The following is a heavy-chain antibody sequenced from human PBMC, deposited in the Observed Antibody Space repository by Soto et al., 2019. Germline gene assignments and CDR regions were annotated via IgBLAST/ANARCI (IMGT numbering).Heavy chain of an antibody. CDR1: GFTFSSYG. Sequence: GGSLRLSCAASGFTFSSYGMHWVRQAPGKGLEWVAVISYDGSNKYYADSVKGRFTISRDNSKNTLYPQMNSLRAEDTAVYYCAKGGSGIAAAGTSAFDIWGQGTMVTVSS. J-gene: IGHJ3*02. CDR2: ISYDGSNK. D-gene: IGHD6-13*01. CDR3: AKGGSGIAAAGTSAFDI. V-gene: IGHV3-30*18.